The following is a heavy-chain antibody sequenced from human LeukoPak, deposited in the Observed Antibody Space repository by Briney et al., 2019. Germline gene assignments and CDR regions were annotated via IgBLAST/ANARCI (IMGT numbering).Heavy chain of an antibody. J-gene: IGHJ4*02. D-gene: IGHD1-26*01. V-gene: IGHV3-30*02. Sequence: PGGSLRLSCATSGFTFSNYGMHWVRQAPGKGLEWVAFIRFDGSTKYYADSVKGRFTISRDNAKNSLYLQMNSLRAEDTAVYYCARQGPRGWELQMDGTYGRYYFDYWGQGTLVTVSS. CDR2: IRFDGSTK. CDR3: ARQGPRGWELQMDGTYGRYYFDY. CDR1: GFTFSNYG.